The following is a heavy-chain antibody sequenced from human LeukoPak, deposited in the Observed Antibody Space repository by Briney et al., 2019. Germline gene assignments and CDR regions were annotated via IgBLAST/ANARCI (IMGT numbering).Heavy chain of an antibody. CDR1: GFTFSSYA. Sequence: GGSLRLSCAASGFTFSSYAMTWVRQAPGKGLEWVSSIRVSGDSTYYADSVKGRFTLSRDNSKNTLYLQMNSLRAEDTAVYYCAKGAGTSKIGSFGYWGQGTLVTVSS. J-gene: IGHJ4*02. CDR3: AKGAGTSKIGSFGY. CDR2: IRVSGDST. D-gene: IGHD1-7*01. V-gene: IGHV3-23*01.